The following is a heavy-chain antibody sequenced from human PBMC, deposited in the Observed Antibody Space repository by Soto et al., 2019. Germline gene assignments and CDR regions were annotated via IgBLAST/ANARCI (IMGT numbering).Heavy chain of an antibody. CDR3: TRDGDGRMTTNPYYYFGMDV. D-gene: IGHD2-21*02. J-gene: IGHJ6*02. CDR1: GGSISGYY. V-gene: IGHV4-59*01. CDR2: VYYSGGA. Sequence: SETLSLTCTVSGGSISGYYWSWIRQPPGKGLEWIGNVYYSGGAKYNPSVKRRVSISVDTSKNQFSLNLSSVTAADTAVYYCTRDGDGRMTTNPYYYFGMDVWGPGITVTVSS.